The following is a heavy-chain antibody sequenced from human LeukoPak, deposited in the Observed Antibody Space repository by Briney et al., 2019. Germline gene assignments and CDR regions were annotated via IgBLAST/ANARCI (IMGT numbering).Heavy chain of an antibody. CDR3: ARVGEGSFDI. CDR1: GGSISSYY. Sequence: SETLSLTCTVSGGSISSYYWSWLRQPPGKGLEFIGYIHYSGGTNYNPSLKSRVTISVDTSKNHFSLKLSSVTAADTAVYYCARVGEGSFDIWGQGTMVTVS. D-gene: IGHD3-16*01. J-gene: IGHJ3*02. CDR2: IHYSGGT. V-gene: IGHV4-59*01.